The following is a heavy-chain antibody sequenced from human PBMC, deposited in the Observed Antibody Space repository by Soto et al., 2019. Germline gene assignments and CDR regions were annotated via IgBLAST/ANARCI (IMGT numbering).Heavy chain of an antibody. Sequence: QVQLVQSGAEGKKPGASVKVSCKASGYTFTSYYMHWVRQAPGQGLEWMGIINPSGGSTSYAQKCQGGVTMTRETSTSTVYMEVSSLRSEDPAVYYCATLAEYSSGWYEVDYWGQGTLVAVSS. CDR3: ATLAEYSSGWYEVDY. J-gene: IGHJ4*02. CDR1: GYTFTSYY. CDR2: INPSGGST. V-gene: IGHV1-46*01. D-gene: IGHD6-19*01.